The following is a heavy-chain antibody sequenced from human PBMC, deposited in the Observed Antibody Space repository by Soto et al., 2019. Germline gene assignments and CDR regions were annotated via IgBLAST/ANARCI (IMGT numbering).Heavy chain of an antibody. V-gene: IGHV3-33*01. CDR2: IWYDGSNK. Sequence: GRSLRLSCAASGFTFSSYGMHWVRQAPGKGLEWVAVIWYDGSNKYYADSVKGRFTISRDNSKNTLYLRMNSLRAEDTAVYYCARESVSPYYYYYYGMDVWGQGTTVAVSS. CDR3: ARESVSPYYYYYYGMDV. J-gene: IGHJ6*02. CDR1: GFTFSSYG.